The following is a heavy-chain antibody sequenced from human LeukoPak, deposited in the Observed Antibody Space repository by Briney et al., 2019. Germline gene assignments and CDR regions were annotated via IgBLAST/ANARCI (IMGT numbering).Heavy chain of an antibody. J-gene: IGHJ5*02. CDR3: ARGFGELKGGNWFDP. V-gene: IGHV4-34*01. D-gene: IGHD3-10*01. CDR1: GGSFSGYY. CDR2: INHSGST. Sequence: SETLSLTCAVYGGSFSGYYWSWIRQPPGKGLEWIGEINHSGSTSYNPSLKSRVTISVDTSKNQFSLKLSSVTAADTAVYYCARGFGELKGGNWFDPWGQGTLVTVSS.